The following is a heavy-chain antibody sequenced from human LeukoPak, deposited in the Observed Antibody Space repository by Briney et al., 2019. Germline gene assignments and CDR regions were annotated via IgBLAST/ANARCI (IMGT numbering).Heavy chain of an antibody. CDR3: AKEKIGVLRFLEWLFDY. CDR2: ISGSGGST. Sequence: PGGSLRLSCAASGFTFSSYAMSGVRQAPGKGLEWVSAISGSGGSTYYADSVKGRFTISRDNSKNTLYLQMNSLRAEDTAVYYCAKEKIGVLRFLEWLFDYWGQGTLVTVSS. CDR1: GFTFSSYA. V-gene: IGHV3-23*01. D-gene: IGHD3-3*01. J-gene: IGHJ4*02.